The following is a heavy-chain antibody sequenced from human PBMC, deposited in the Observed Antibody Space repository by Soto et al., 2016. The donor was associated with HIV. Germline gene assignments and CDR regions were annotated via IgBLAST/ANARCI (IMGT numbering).Heavy chain of an antibody. J-gene: IGHJ4*02. V-gene: IGHV4-59*01. Sequence: QVQLQESGPGLVKPSQTLSLTCTASGDSISSYYWSWIRQSPGKGLEWIGYVFYSGSTNYNPSLNSRVTMSVEVSKNQFSLKLRSMTAADTAVYYCVGADYNYDSSANLGRYWGREPGSPVSS. CDR3: VGADYNYDSSANLGRY. CDR2: VFYSGST. CDR1: GDSISSYY. D-gene: IGHD3-22*01.